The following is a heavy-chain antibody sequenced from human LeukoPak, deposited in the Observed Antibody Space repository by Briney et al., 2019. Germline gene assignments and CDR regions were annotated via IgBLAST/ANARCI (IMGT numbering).Heavy chain of an antibody. D-gene: IGHD2-2*01. CDR2: IKPDSGST. Sequence: GASVKASCKASGYTFTSHAISWVRQATGLGLEWMGWIKPDSGSTGHAQKFQGRVVFTSDNSIGTAYMELSSLRSEDTAVYYCARELSTSVPDYWGQGTLVTVSS. CDR1: GYTFTSHA. CDR3: ARELSTSVPDY. V-gene: IGHV1-8*03. J-gene: IGHJ4*02.